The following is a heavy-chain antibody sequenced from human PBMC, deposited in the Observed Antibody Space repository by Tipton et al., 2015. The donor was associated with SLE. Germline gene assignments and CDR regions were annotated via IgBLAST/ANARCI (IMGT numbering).Heavy chain of an antibody. V-gene: IGHV4-59*08. Sequence: TLSLTCTVSNGSISNSYWSWTRQPPGKGLEWIGHIYYSGSTNYNPSLKSRVTISVDTSKNQFSLKLNSVTAADTAVYYCARHAGDYAYFDSWGQGILVTVSS. CDR2: IYYSGST. J-gene: IGHJ4*02. CDR3: ARHAGDYAYFDS. CDR1: NGSISNSY. D-gene: IGHD4-17*01.